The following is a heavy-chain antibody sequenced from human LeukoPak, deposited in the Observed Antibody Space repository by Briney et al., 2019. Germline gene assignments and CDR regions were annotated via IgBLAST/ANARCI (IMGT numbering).Heavy chain of an antibody. D-gene: IGHD6-13*01. J-gene: IGHJ6*03. CDR3: ARDRIAAAATYYYYMDV. Sequence: PGGSLRLSCAASGFTFSSYTVNWVRQAPGKGLEWVSSIGTSSSYIYYADSVKGRFTISRDNAKNSLYLQMNSLRAEDTAVYYCARDRIAAAATYYYYMDVWGKGTTVTISS. CDR1: GFTFSSYT. CDR2: IGTSSSYI. V-gene: IGHV3-21*01.